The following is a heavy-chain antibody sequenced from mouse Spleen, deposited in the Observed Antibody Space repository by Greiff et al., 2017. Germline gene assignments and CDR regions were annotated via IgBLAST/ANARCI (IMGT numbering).Heavy chain of an antibody. V-gene: IGHV14-1*01. CDR2: IDPEDGDT. CDR3: TAYYSNPYFDY. D-gene: IGHD2-5*01. J-gene: IGHJ2*01. Sequence: VQLQQSGAELVRPGASVKLSCTASGFNIKDYYMHWVKQRPEQGLEWIGRIDPEDGDTEYAPKFQGKATMTADTSSNTAYLQLSSLTSEDTAVYYCTAYYSNPYFDYWGQGTTLTVSS. CDR1: GFNIKDYY.